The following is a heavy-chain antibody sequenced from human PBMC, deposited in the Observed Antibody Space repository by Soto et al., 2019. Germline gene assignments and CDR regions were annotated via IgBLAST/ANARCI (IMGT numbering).Heavy chain of an antibody. Sequence: GGSLRLSCAASGFTFSSYAMHWVRQAPGKGLEWVAVISYDGSNKYYADSVKGRFTISRDNSKNTLYLQMNSLRAEDTAVYYCARDWRYCDYWGQGTLVTVSS. CDR1: GFTFSSYA. CDR2: ISYDGSNK. J-gene: IGHJ4*02. V-gene: IGHV3-30-3*01. CDR3: ARDWRYCDY.